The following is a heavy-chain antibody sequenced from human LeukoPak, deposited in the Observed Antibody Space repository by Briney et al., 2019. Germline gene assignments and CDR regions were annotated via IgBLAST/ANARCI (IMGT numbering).Heavy chain of an antibody. V-gene: IGHV3-30*18. CDR2: ILYGGSNK. CDR3: AKDKSYNYNYMDV. CDR1: GFTFSSYG. Sequence: GTSLRLSCAASGFTFSSYGMHWVRQAPGKGLEWVAVILYGGSNKYYADSVKGRFTISRDNSKNTLYLQMNSLRGEDTAVYYCAKDKSYNYNYMDVWGKGTTVTVSS. J-gene: IGHJ6*03.